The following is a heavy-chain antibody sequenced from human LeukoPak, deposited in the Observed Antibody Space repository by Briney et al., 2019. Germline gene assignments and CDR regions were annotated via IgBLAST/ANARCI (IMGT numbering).Heavy chain of an antibody. D-gene: IGHD1-26*01. CDR2: ISWNSGSI. V-gene: IGHV3-9*01. CDR1: GFTFSNYA. CDR3: AKASGSYYIRYYFDY. Sequence: QPGRSLRLSCAASGFTFSNYAMHWVRQAPGKGLEWVSGISWNSGSIGYADSVKGRFTISRDNAKNSLYLQMNSLRAEDTALYYCAKASGSYYIRYYFDYWGQGTLVTVSS. J-gene: IGHJ4*02.